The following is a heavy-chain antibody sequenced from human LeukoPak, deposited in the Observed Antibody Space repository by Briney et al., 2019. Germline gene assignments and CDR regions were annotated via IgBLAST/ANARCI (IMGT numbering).Heavy chain of an antibody. D-gene: IGHD2-2*01. CDR2: INHSGST. CDR1: GGSFSGYY. Sequence: PSETLSLTCAVYGGSFSGYYWSWIRQPPGKGLEWIGEINHSGSTNYNPSLKSRVTISVDTSKNQFSLKLSSVTAADTAVYYCASPVVPAAAHPPATTVTTPGGYWGQGTLVTVSS. CDR3: ASPVVPAAAHPPATTVTTPGGY. V-gene: IGHV4-34*01. J-gene: IGHJ4*02.